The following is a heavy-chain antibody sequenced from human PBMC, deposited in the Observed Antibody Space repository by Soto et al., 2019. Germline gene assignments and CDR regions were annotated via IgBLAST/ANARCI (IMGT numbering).Heavy chain of an antibody. D-gene: IGHD5-12*01. CDR3: VRIRRGDGYTFGY. J-gene: IGHJ4*02. CDR1: GFTLSNYW. CDR2: INPDGSTT. V-gene: IGHV3-74*01. Sequence: EVQLVESGGVSVQPGGSLRLSCTASGFTLSNYWMHWVRQAPWKGLVWVSRINPDGSTTTYADSVKGRFTISRDNAKNTLYLQMNSLRDEDTAVYYCVRIRRGDGYTFGYWGQGTLVTVSS.